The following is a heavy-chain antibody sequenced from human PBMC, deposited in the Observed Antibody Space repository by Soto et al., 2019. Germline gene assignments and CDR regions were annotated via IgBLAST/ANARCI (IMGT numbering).Heavy chain of an antibody. J-gene: IGHJ6*02. CDR2: ISGSGGST. D-gene: IGHD3-10*01. Sequence: EVQLLESGGGLVQPGGSLRLSCAASGFTFGSYAMSWVRQAPGKGLEWVSAISGSGGSTYYADSVKGRFTISRDNSKNTLYLQMNSLRAEDTAVYYCAKDHYGSGSYYVGYYYYYGMDVWGQGTTVTVSS. V-gene: IGHV3-23*01. CDR3: AKDHYGSGSYYVGYYYYYGMDV. CDR1: GFTFGSYA.